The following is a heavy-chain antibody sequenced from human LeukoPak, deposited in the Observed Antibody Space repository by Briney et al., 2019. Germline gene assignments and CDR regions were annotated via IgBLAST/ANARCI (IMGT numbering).Heavy chain of an antibody. Sequence: SETLSLTCTVSGGSISSYYWSWIRQPPGKGLEWIGEINHSGSTNYNPSLKSRVTISVDTSKNQFSLKLSSVTAADTAVYYCARGSYRKALITIFGVGTFDYWGQGTLVTVSS. CDR1: GGSISSYY. CDR3: ARGSYRKALITIFGVGTFDY. V-gene: IGHV4-34*01. D-gene: IGHD3-3*01. J-gene: IGHJ4*02. CDR2: INHSGST.